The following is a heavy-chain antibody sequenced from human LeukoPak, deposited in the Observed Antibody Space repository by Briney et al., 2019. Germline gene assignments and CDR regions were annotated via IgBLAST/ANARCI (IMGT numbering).Heavy chain of an antibody. CDR1: GFTFSSYA. CDR3: ARGPAYGDFTDFFDY. CDR2: ISGSGGST. D-gene: IGHD4-17*01. Sequence: GGSLRLSCAASGFTFSSYAMSWVRQAPGKGLEWVSAISGSGGSTYYADSVKGRFTISRDNSKNTLYLQMNSLRAEDTAVYYCARGPAYGDFTDFFDYWGQGTLVTVSS. J-gene: IGHJ4*02. V-gene: IGHV3-23*01.